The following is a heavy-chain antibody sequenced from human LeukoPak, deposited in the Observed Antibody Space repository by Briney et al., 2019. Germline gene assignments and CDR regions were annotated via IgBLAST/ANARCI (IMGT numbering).Heavy chain of an antibody. CDR3: ARVRGYSGYEPLDY. J-gene: IGHJ4*02. CDR1: GFTFSTDT. D-gene: IGHD5-12*01. Sequence: PGGSLRLSCAASGFTFSTDTMSWVRQAPGKGLEWVSSISSTGTYIYYPDSLRGRFTTSRDNAKNSLYLQMNGLRAEDTAVYYCARVRGYSGYEPLDYRGQGTLVTVSP. V-gene: IGHV3-21*01. CDR2: ISSTGTYI.